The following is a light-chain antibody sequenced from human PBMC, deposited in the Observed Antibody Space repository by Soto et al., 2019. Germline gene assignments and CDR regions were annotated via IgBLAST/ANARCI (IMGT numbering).Light chain of an antibody. CDR1: SSDFGGYNC. CDR3: CSYAGSYTHYV. V-gene: IGLV2-11*01. CDR2: DVT. J-gene: IGLJ1*01. Sequence: QSALTQPRSVSGSPGQSVTVSCTGTSSDFGGYNCVSWYQQYPGEAPKLMIYDVTKRPSGVPDRFSGSKSGNTASLTISGLQAEDEADCYCCSYAGSYTHYVFGTGTKVTVL.